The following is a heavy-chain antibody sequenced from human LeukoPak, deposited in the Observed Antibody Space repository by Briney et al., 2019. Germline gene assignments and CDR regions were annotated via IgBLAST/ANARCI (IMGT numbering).Heavy chain of an antibody. CDR2: ISGDSRAT. CDR1: GFTFSSYA. V-gene: IGHV3-23*01. Sequence: GGSLRLSCAASGFTFSSYAMSWVRQAPGKGLEWVSAISGDSRATFYADSVRGRFTISRDNSKNTLLLQIHSLRVEDTAMYYCTKGAWLDYWGQGTLVTVSS. CDR3: TKGAWLDY. D-gene: IGHD6-19*01. J-gene: IGHJ4*02.